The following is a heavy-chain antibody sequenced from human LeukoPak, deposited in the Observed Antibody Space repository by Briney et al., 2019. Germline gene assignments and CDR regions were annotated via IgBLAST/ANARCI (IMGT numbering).Heavy chain of an antibody. Sequence: GGSLRLSCAASGFTFSSYAMHWVSQAPGKGLEWVAVISYDGSNKYYADSVKGRFTISRDNSKNTLYLQMNSLRAEDTAVYYRARVRSPPITIFDYWGQGTLVTVSS. V-gene: IGHV3-30-3*01. J-gene: IGHJ4*02. CDR1: GFTFSSYA. D-gene: IGHD3-3*01. CDR2: ISYDGSNK. CDR3: ARVRSPPITIFDY.